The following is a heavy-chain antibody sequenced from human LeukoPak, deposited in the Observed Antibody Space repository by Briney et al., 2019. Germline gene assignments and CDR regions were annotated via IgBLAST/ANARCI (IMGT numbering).Heavy chain of an antibody. CDR1: GFTFSTHN. J-gene: IGHJ2*01. CDR3: ARDRQQMDREGYFDL. Sequence: GGSLRLSCAASGFTFSTHNMNWVRQAPGKGLEWVSYISSTTRTIYYADSVKGRFTISRDNAKNSLYLQMNSLRDEDTAVYYCARDRQQMDREGYFDLWGRGTLVTVSS. V-gene: IGHV3-48*02. D-gene: IGHD6-13*01. CDR2: ISSTTRTI.